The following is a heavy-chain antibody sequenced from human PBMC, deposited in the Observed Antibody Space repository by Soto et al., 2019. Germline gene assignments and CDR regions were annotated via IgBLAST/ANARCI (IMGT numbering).Heavy chain of an antibody. CDR1: GYTFTSYA. D-gene: IGHD6-13*01. CDR2: INAGNGNT. V-gene: IGHV1-3*01. CDR3: ARVPGFYSSSWYSYYFDY. J-gene: IGHJ4*02. Sequence: QVQLVQSGAEVKKPGASVKVSCKASGYTFTSYAMHWVRQAPGQRLEWMGWINAGNGNTKYSQKFQGRVTITRDTSASTAYMELSSLRSEDTAVYYCARVPGFYSSSWYSYYFDYWGQGTLVTVSS.